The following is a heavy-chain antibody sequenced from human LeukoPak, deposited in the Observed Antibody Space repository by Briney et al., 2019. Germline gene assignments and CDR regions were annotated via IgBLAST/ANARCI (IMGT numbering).Heavy chain of an antibody. CDR2: IYISEST. V-gene: IGHV4-4*07. CDR3: AKSNGYGLIDI. CDR1: GGSISSYY. J-gene: IGHJ3*02. D-gene: IGHD3-10*01. Sequence: SETLSLTCTVSGGSISSYYWSWIRQPAGKGLEWIGRIYISESTNYNPSLRSRVTMSVDTSRNQFSLKLNSVTAADTAVYYCAKSNGYGLIDIWGQGTMVTVSS.